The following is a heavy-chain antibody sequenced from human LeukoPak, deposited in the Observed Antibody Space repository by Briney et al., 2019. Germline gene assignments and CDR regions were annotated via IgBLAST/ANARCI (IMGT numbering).Heavy chain of an antibody. CDR2: ISYDGSNK. CDR1: GFTFSGHY. V-gene: IGHV3-30*18. Sequence: AGGSLRLSCAASGFTFSGHYMTWIRQAPGKGLEWVAVISYDGSNKYYADSVKGRFTISRDNSKNTLYLQMNSLRAEDTAVYYCAKDVPWFDPWGQGTLVTVSS. D-gene: IGHD2-2*01. J-gene: IGHJ5*02. CDR3: AKDVPWFDP.